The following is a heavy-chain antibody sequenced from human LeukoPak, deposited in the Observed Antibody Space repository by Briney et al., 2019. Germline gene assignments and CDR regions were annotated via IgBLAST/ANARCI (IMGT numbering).Heavy chain of an antibody. J-gene: IGHJ4*02. Sequence: PGRSLRLSCAASGFTFSSYATHWVRQAPGKGLEWVAVISYDGSNKYYADSVKGRFTISRDNSKNTLYLQMNSLRAEDTAVYYCAIVATIPSNWGQGTLVTVSS. D-gene: IGHD5-12*01. CDR1: GFTFSSYA. V-gene: IGHV3-30*04. CDR3: AIVATIPSN. CDR2: ISYDGSNK.